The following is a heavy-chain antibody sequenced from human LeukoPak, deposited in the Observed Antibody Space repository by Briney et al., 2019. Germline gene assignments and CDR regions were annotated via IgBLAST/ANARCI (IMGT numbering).Heavy chain of an antibody. V-gene: IGHV3-23*01. CDR3: AKDLGAVAGKNPTDY. CDR2: ISGSGGST. D-gene: IGHD6-19*01. CDR1: GFTFSSYA. Sequence: GGSLRLSYAASGFTFSSYAMDWVRQAPGKGLEWVSAISGSGGSTNYAGSVKGRFTISRDNSKNTLYLQMNSLRAEDTAVYYCAKDLGAVAGKNPTDYWGQGTLVTVSS. J-gene: IGHJ4*02.